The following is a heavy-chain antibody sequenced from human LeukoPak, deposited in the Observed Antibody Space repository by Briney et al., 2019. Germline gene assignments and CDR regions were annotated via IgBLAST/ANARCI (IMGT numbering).Heavy chain of an antibody. V-gene: IGHV1-46*01. D-gene: IGHD1-26*01. CDR2: INPSGGST. J-gene: IGHJ6*02. CDR3: ARDPPGGWVGSYYYGMDV. Sequence: ASVTVSCKASGYTFTSYYMHWVRQAPGQGLEWMGIINPSGGSTSYAQKFQGRVTMTRDTSTSTVYMELSSLRSEDTAVYYCARDPPGGWVGSYYYGMDVWGQGTTVTVSS. CDR1: GYTFTSYY.